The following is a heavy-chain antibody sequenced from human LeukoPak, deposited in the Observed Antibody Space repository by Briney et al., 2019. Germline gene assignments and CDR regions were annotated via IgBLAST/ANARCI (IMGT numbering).Heavy chain of an antibody. CDR1: GFTLSDYY. V-gene: IGHV3-11*01. J-gene: IGHJ3*02. CDR3: ARDPIAVAGTHAFDI. Sequence: GGSLRLSCAASGFTLSDYYMSWIRQAPGKGLEWVSYISSSGSTIYYADSVKGRFTISRDNAKNSLYLQMNSLRAEDTAVYYCARDPIAVAGTHAFDIWGQGTMVTVSS. CDR2: ISSSGSTI. D-gene: IGHD6-19*01.